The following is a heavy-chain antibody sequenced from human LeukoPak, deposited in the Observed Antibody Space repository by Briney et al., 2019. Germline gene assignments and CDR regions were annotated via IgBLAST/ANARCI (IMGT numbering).Heavy chain of an antibody. J-gene: IGHJ5*02. V-gene: IGHV4-30-4*01. Sequence: SQTLSLTCTVSGGSISSGDYYWTWIRQTPGKGLEWIGYIYHSGATYYTPSLKSRLTISVDTSKNQFSLKMTSMTVADTAVYYCARGRKDWFDPWGQGTLVTVSS. CDR3: ARGRKDWFDP. CDR2: IYHSGAT. CDR1: GGSISSGDYY.